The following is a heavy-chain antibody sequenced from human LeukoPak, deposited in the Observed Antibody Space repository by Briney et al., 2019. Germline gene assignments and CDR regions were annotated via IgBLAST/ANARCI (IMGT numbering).Heavy chain of an antibody. V-gene: IGHV3-11*05. CDR2: ISSSTHYT. Sequence: GGSLRLSCAASGFTFSDYYMTWSRQAPGKGLEWVSYISSSTHYTNYADSVKGRFTISRDNAKNSLYLQMNSLRAEDTAVYYCARDPETWQAAWGQGTLVTVSS. CDR1: GFTFSDYY. J-gene: IGHJ4*02. CDR3: ARDPETWQAA. D-gene: IGHD6-25*01.